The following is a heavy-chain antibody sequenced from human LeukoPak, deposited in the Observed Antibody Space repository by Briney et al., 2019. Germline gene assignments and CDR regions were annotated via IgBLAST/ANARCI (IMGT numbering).Heavy chain of an antibody. Sequence: PGGSLRLSCAASGFTFDDYAMHWFRQAPGKGLEWVSGISWNSGSIGYADSVKGRFTISRDNAKNSLYLQMNSLRAEDTALYYCAKVTVAVAYYYGMDVWGQGTTVTVSS. CDR2: ISWNSGSI. CDR3: AKVTVAVAYYYGMDV. CDR1: GFTFDDYA. V-gene: IGHV3-9*01. D-gene: IGHD6-19*01. J-gene: IGHJ6*02.